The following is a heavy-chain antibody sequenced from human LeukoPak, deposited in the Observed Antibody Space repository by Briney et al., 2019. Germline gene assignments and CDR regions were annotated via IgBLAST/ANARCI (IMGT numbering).Heavy chain of an antibody. CDR3: ARHYYGSPDPYGMDV. CDR1: GYTFISNY. Sequence: ASVKVSCKASGYTFISNYIHWLRQAPGQGLEWMGIINPSGGSTSYAQKFQGRVTMTRDTSTSTVYMELSSLRSEDTAVYYCARHYYGSPDPYGMDVWGKGTTVTVSS. CDR2: INPSGGST. D-gene: IGHD3-10*01. V-gene: IGHV1-46*01. J-gene: IGHJ6*04.